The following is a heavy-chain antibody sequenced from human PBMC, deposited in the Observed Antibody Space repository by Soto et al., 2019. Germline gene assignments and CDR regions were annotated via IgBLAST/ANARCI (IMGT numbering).Heavy chain of an antibody. D-gene: IGHD5-18*01. Sequence: EVRLLESGGGLVQPGGSLRLSCEASGFGFDKYSMSWVRQAPGKGLEWVSGISGTAYSKHYADSVKGQFTISRDNFEKTRDLQMNSQRCEDTAVDYCAKYWGDTWQQSAFDFWGQGTMVTVSS. J-gene: IGHJ3*01. V-gene: IGHV3-23*01. CDR1: GFGFDKYS. CDR3: AKYWGDTWQQSAFDF. CDR2: ISGTAYSK.